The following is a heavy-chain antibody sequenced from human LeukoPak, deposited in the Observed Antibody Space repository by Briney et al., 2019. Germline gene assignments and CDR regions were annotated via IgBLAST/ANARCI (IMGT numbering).Heavy chain of an antibody. CDR1: GFTFSDHY. J-gene: IGHJ6*03. V-gene: IGHV3-72*01. Sequence: GGSLRLSCVASGFTFSDHYIDWVRQAPGKGLEWVGRARNKAESYKIEYAASVKGRFTISRDYSKNSVYLQMNSLKTEDTAVYYCARESSIFWVVARSYMDVWSKGTTVTVSS. CDR3: ARESSIFWVVARSYMDV. D-gene: IGHD3-3*01. CDR2: ARNKAESYKI.